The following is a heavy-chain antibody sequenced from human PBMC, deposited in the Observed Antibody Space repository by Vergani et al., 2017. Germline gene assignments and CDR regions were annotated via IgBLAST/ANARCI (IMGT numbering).Heavy chain of an antibody. CDR1: GSTFSNYY. Sequence: QVQVVQSGAEVKKSGASVKVSCKTSGSTFSNYYMHWVRQAPGQGLEWMGIINPSGGHTNYAQKFQGRVTMTRDTSTSTVYMELSRLRSEDTAIYYCARGDYCILTGYRYWGQGTLVTVSA. D-gene: IGHD3-9*01. CDR3: ARGDYCILTGYRY. J-gene: IGHJ4*02. CDR2: INPSGGHT. V-gene: IGHV1-46*03.